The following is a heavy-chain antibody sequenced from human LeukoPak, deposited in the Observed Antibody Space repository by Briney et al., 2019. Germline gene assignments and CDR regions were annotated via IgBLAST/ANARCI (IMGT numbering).Heavy chain of an antibody. CDR2: ISAYNGNT. J-gene: IGHJ4*02. CDR3: ARGGLYCSSTSCYGIEY. V-gene: IGHV1-18*04. CDR1: GYTFTIYG. D-gene: IGHD2-2*01. Sequence: ASVTLSFKAAGYTFTIYGISWVRQAPGQGLEWMGWISAYNGNTNYAQKLQGRVTMTTDTSTSTVYMELRSLRSDDTAVYYCARGGLYCSSTSCYGIEYWGQGPLVTVSS.